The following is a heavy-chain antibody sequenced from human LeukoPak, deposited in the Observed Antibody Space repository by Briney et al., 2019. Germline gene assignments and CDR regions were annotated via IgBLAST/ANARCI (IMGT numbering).Heavy chain of an antibody. D-gene: IGHD3-10*01. V-gene: IGHV4-39*01. J-gene: IGHJ5*02. CDR3: ARKRITMVRGARNNWFDP. CDR1: GGSISSSSYY. Sequence: PSETLSLTCTVSGGSISSSSYYWGWIRQPPGKGLEWIGSIYYSGSTYYNPSLKSRVTISVDTSKNQFSLKLSSVTAADTAVYYCARKRITMVRGARNNWFDPWGQGTLVTVSS. CDR2: IYYSGST.